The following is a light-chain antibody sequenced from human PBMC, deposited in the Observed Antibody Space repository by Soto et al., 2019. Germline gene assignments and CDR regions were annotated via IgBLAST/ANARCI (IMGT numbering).Light chain of an antibody. CDR2: LGS. CDR3: MQAVQAPLT. V-gene: IGKV2-28*01. CDR1: QSLLHYNGYNY. Sequence: DIVMTQSPLSLPVTPGEPASISCRSSQSLLHYNGYNYLDWYLQKPGQSPQLLIYLGSNRASGVPDRFSGSGSGTEFTLQINRVEAEDVGVYYCMQAVQAPLTFGQGNKLEIK. J-gene: IGKJ2*01.